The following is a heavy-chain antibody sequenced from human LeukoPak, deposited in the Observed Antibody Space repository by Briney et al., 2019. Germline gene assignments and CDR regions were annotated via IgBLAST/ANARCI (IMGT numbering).Heavy chain of an antibody. CDR2: ISGSGGST. J-gene: IGHJ4*02. V-gene: IGHV3-23*01. D-gene: IGHD3-16*02. Sequence: GGSLRLSGAASGFTFSSYAMSWVRQAPGKGLEWVSAISGSGGSTYYADSVKGRFTISRDNSKNTLYLQMNSLRAEDTAVYYCAKDSHRLTFGGVIVIPDYWGQGTLVTVSS. CDR3: AKDSHRLTFGGVIVIPDY. CDR1: GFTFSSYA.